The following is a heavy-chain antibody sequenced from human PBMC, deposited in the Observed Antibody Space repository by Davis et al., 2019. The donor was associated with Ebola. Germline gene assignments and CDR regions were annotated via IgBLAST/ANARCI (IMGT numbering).Heavy chain of an antibody. V-gene: IGHV3-48*01. Sequence: PGGSLRLSCAASGFTFSSYSMNWVRQAPGKGLEWVSYISSSSSTIYYADSVKGRFTISRDNSKNTLYLQMNSLRAEDTAVYYCAREVGATTFWSDYYYYGMDVWGQGTTVTVSS. J-gene: IGHJ6*02. D-gene: IGHD1-26*01. CDR2: ISSSSSTI. CDR3: AREVGATTFWSDYYYYGMDV. CDR1: GFTFSSYS.